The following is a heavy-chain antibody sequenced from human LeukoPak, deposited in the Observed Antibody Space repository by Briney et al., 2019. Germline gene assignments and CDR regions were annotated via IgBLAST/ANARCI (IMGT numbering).Heavy chain of an antibody. J-gene: IGHJ4*02. V-gene: IGHV3-23*01. D-gene: IGHD6-13*01. CDR2: ISGSGGST. CDR3: AKDGYSSPPGAY. CDR1: GFTFSTYA. Sequence: GRPLRLSCAASGFTFSTYAMSWVRQAPGKGLEWVSAISGSGGSTYYADSVKGRFTISRDNSKNTLYLQMNSLRAEDTAVYYCAKDGYSSPPGAYWGQGTLVTVSS.